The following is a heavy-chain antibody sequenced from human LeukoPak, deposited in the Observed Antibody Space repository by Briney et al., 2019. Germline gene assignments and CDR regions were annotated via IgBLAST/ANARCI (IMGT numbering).Heavy chain of an antibody. Sequence: GGSLRLSCAASGFTFSSYSMNWVRQAPGKGLEWVSSISSSSSYIYYADSVKGRFTISRDNAKNSLYLQMNSLRAEDTAVYYCAREGGVVVPAADLNDAFDIWGQGTMVTVSS. CDR2: ISSSSSYI. D-gene: IGHD2-2*01. V-gene: IGHV3-21*01. J-gene: IGHJ3*02. CDR3: AREGGVVVPAADLNDAFDI. CDR1: GFTFSSYS.